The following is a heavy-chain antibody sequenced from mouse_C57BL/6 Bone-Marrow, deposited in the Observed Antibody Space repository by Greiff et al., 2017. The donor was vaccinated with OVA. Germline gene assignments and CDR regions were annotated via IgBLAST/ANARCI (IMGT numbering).Heavy chain of an antibody. CDR2: IYWDDDK. V-gene: IGHV8-12*01. CDR3: ARGLYYGSGLDV. D-gene: IGHD1-1*01. J-gene: IGHJ1*03. Sequence: QVQLKESGPGILQSSQTLSLTCSFSGFSLSTSGMGVSWIRQPSGKGLEWLAHIYWDDDKRYNPSLKSRLTISKDTSRNQVFLKITSVDTADTATYYCARGLYYGSGLDVWGTGTTVTVSS. CDR1: GFSLSTSGMG.